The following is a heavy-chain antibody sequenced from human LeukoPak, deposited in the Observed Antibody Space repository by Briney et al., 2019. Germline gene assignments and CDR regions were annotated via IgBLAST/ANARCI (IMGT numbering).Heavy chain of an antibody. CDR1: GFTFSSYS. CDR3: ARVPGGWYQLLIY. Sequence: PGGSLRLSCAASGFTFSSYSMNWVRQAPGKGLEWVSSISSSSSYIYYADSVKGRFTISRDNAKNSLYLQMNSLRAEDTAVYYCARVPGGWYQLLIYWGQGTLVTVSS. D-gene: IGHD2-2*01. CDR2: ISSSSSYI. J-gene: IGHJ4*02. V-gene: IGHV3-21*01.